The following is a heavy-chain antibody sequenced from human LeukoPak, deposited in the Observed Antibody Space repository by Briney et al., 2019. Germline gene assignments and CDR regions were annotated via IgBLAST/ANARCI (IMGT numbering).Heavy chain of an antibody. V-gene: IGHV4-39*01. CDR1: GGSISSSSYY. J-gene: IGHJ4*02. Sequence: PSETLSLTCTVSGGSISSSSYYWGWIRQPPGKGLEWIGSIYYSGSTYYNPSLKSRVTISVDTSKNQFSLKLSSVTAADTAVYYCARLPGIAVAGPYFDYWGQGTLVTVSS. CDR3: ARLPGIAVAGPYFDY. CDR2: IYYSGST. D-gene: IGHD6-19*01.